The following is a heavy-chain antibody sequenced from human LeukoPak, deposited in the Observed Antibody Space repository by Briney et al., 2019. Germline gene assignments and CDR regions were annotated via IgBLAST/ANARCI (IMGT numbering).Heavy chain of an antibody. D-gene: IGHD3-3*01. J-gene: IGHJ4*02. Sequence: ASVKVSCKASGYTFTSYGISWVRQAPGQGLEWMGWISAYNGNTNYAQKLQGRVTMTTDTSTSTAYMELRSLRSDDTAVYYCAREKRIYDFWSGYDDYWGQGTLVTVSS. CDR3: AREKRIYDFWSGYDDY. V-gene: IGHV1-18*01. CDR1: GYTFTSYG. CDR2: ISAYNGNT.